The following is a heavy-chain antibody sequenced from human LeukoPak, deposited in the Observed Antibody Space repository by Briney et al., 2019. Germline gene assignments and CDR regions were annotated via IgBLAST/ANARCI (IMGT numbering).Heavy chain of an antibody. CDR3: AKDSSGSSSDFDY. CDR1: GFTFSSYG. D-gene: IGHD6-6*01. J-gene: IGHJ4*02. Sequence: GRSLRLSCAASGFTFSSYGMHWVRRAPGKGLEWVAVIWYDGSNKYYADSVKGRFTISRDNSKNTLYLQMNSLRAEDTAVYYCAKDSSGSSSDFDYWGQGTLVTVSS. CDR2: IWYDGSNK. V-gene: IGHV3-33*06.